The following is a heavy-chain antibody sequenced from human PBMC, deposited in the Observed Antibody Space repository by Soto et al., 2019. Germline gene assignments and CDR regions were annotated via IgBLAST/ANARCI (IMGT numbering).Heavy chain of an antibody. CDR3: ARAHIRGGGYYPLIGSGPDY. D-gene: IGHD3-22*01. V-gene: IGHV1-69*13. J-gene: IGHJ4*02. Sequence: ASVKVFCRVSGGTFSSYAVSRGRQAPGQRLEWMGGIIPIFGTANYAQKFQGRVTLTADESTSTAYMELSSLRSEDTAVYYCARAHIRGGGYYPLIGSGPDYWGQGTLVTVSS. CDR2: IIPIFGTA. CDR1: GGTFSSYA.